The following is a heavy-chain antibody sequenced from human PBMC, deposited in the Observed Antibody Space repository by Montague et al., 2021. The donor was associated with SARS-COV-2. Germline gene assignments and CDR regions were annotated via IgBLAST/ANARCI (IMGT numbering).Heavy chain of an antibody. CDR2: N. D-gene: IGHD6-13*01. CDR3: ARSVGASSSSWPLPPPFDY. V-gene: IGHV6-1*01. J-gene: IGHJ4*02. Sequence: NDYALSVKSRITINPDTSKNQFSLQLNSVTPEDTAVYYCARSVGASSSSWPLPPPFDYWGQGSLVTVSS.